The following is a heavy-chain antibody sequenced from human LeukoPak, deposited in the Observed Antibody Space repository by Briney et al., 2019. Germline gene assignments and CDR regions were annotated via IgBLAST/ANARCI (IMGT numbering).Heavy chain of an antibody. V-gene: IGHV4-30-4*01. CDR2: IYYSGST. D-gene: IGHD3-22*01. J-gene: IGHJ3*02. Sequence: SQNLSLTCTVSGGSISSGDYYWSWIRQPPGKGLEWIGYIYYSGSTYYNPSLKSRVTISVDTSKNQFSLKLSSVTAADTAVYYCARASYYYDSSKAFDIWGQGTMVTVSS. CDR1: GGSISSGDYY. CDR3: ARASYYYDSSKAFDI.